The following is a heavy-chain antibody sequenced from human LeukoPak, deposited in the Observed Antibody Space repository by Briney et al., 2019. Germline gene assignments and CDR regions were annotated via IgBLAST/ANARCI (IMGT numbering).Heavy chain of an antibody. CDR2: INSDGSSA. Sequence: GGSLRLSCAASGFTFRTYWMHWVRQAPGKGLVWVSYINSDGSSATYADSVKGRFTISRDNVDNTLYLQMNSLKAEDTALYYCVRGITTRRSPDLDYWGQGTLVTVSS. J-gene: IGHJ4*02. V-gene: IGHV3-74*03. CDR3: VRGITTRRSPDLDY. D-gene: IGHD6-6*01. CDR1: GFTFRTYW.